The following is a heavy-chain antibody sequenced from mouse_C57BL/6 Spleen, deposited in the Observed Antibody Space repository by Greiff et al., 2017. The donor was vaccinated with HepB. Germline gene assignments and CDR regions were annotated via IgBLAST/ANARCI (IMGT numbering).Heavy chain of an antibody. CDR1: GYSITSGYY. V-gene: IGHV3-6*01. J-gene: IGHJ4*01. CDR2: ISYDGSN. D-gene: IGHD1-1*01. Sequence: ESGPGLVKPSQSLSLTCSVTGYSITSGYYWNWIRQFPGNKLEWMGYISYDGSNNYNPSLKNRISITRDTSKNQFFLKLNSVTTEDTATYYCARVYGEMDYWGQGTSVTVSS. CDR3: ARVYGEMDY.